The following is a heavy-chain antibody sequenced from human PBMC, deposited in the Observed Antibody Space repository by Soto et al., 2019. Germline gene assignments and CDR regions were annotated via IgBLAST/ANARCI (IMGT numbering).Heavy chain of an antibody. V-gene: IGHV1-58*01. CDR2: IVVGSGNT. D-gene: IGHD2-15*01. CDR1: GVSFTSSA. Sequence: ASVKVSCKASGVSFTSSAVQWVRQVRGQRLEWIGWIVVGSGNTNYAQKFQERVTITRDMSTSTAYMELSSLRSEDTAVYYCAALRIADYGMDVWGQGTTVTVSS. J-gene: IGHJ6*02. CDR3: AALRIADYGMDV.